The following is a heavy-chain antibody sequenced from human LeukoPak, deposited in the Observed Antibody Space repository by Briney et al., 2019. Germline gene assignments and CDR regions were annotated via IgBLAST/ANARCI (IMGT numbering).Heavy chain of an antibody. CDR1: GFTFSDYY. CDR2: IKQDGSEK. J-gene: IGHJ4*02. CDR3: ARVLGEFDYGDLFDY. D-gene: IGHD4-17*01. V-gene: IGHV3-7*01. Sequence: PGGPLRLSCAASGFTFSDYYMSWIRQAPGKGLEWVANIKQDGSEKYYVDSVKGRFTISRDNAKNSLYLQMNSLRAEDTAVYYCARVLGEFDYGDLFDYWGQGTLVTVSS.